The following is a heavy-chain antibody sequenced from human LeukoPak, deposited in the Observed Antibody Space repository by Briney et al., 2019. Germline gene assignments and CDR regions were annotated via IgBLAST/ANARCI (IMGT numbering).Heavy chain of an antibody. CDR1: GGSFSSSNYY. J-gene: IGHJ4*02. V-gene: IGHV4-39*01. CDR2: IFYSGST. D-gene: IGHD6-6*01. CDR3: ARGIPPRPFDY. Sequence: PSETLSLTCTVSGGSFSSSNYYWVWMRQPPGQGLEWIGSIFYSGSTYYNPSLKSRVTLSVDTSKNQFSLKLGSVTAADTAVYYCARGIPPRPFDYWGQGTLVTVSS.